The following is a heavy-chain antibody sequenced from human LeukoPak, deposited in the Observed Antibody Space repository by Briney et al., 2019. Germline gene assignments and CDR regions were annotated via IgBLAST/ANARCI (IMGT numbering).Heavy chain of an antibody. V-gene: IGHV4-59*01. J-gene: IGHJ4*02. D-gene: IGHD1-14*01. CDR1: GGSISSSY. Sequence: SETLSLTCTVSGGSISSSYWSWIRQPPGKGLEWIGYIYYSGSTNHNPSLKSRVTISVDTSKNQFSLKLSSVTAADTAVFYCAKHRNLYYFDYWGQGTLVTVSS. CDR2: IYYSGST. CDR3: AKHRNLYYFDY.